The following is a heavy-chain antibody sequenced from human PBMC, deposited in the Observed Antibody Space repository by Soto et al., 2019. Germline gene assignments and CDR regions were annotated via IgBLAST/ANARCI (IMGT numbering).Heavy chain of an antibody. CDR3: ARYNEYTSGWYLGRWFDP. J-gene: IGHJ5*02. CDR1: GGSISSYY. Sequence: QVQLQESGPGLVKPSETLSLTCTVSGGSISSYYWSWIRQPPGKGLEWIGYISYSGSTNYNPSLKSRVTISVDTSKNQFSLKLSSVTAADTAVYYCARYNEYTSGWYLGRWFDPWGQGTLVTVSS. V-gene: IGHV4-59*08. D-gene: IGHD6-19*01. CDR2: ISYSGST.